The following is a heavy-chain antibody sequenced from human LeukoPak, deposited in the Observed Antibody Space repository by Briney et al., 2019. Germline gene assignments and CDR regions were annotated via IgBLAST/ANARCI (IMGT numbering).Heavy chain of an antibody. V-gene: IGHV3-23*01. CDR2: ISGSGGST. D-gene: IGHD2-15*01. CDR3: AKTSESLGYCSGGSCRRYFDY. Sequence: GGSLRLSCAASGFTFSGYAMSWVRQAPGKGLEWVSVISGSGGSTYYADSVKGRFTISRDNSENTLYLQMNSLRAEDTAVYYCAKTSESLGYCSGGSCRRYFDYWGQGTLVSVSS. CDR1: GFTFSGYA. J-gene: IGHJ4*02.